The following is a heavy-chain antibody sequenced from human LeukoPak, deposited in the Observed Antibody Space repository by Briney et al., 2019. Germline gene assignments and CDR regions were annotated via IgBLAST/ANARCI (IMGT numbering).Heavy chain of an antibody. V-gene: IGHV3-7*03. J-gene: IGHJ6*02. CDR3: ARNYDSSGFYYSYYHGMDV. D-gene: IGHD3-22*01. CDR1: GFTFSSYW. CDR2: IKQDGSEK. Sequence: GGSLRLSCAASGFTFSSYWMSWVRQAPGKGLEWVANIKQDGSEKYYVDSVKGRFTISRDNAKNSLYLQMNSLRAEDTAVYHCARNYDSSGFYYSYYHGMDVWGQGTTVTVSS.